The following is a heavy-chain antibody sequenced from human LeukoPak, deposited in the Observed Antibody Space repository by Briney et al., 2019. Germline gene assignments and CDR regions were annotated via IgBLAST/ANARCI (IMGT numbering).Heavy chain of an antibody. Sequence: AGVSLTLSCSASTFTYDDFARHWVRQAPGKGLEWVTGISYNSDTIAYADSVKGRFTISRDNAKNSPYLQMNSLRAEGTAMYYCAKDYCGGDCYSGRYFYLWGRGTLVSASS. V-gene: IGHV3-9*01. CDR2: ISYNSDTI. D-gene: IGHD2-21*02. J-gene: IGHJ2*01. CDR1: TFTYDDFA. CDR3: AKDYCGGDCYSGRYFYL.